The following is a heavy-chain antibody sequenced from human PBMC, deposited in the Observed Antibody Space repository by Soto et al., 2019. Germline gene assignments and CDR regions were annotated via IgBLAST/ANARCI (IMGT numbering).Heavy chain of an antibody. Sequence: QVQLVESGGGVVQPGTSLRVSCVGSGFTFRSYVIHWVRQAPGKGLEWVALTSYDGSDKYYADSVRGRFTISRDNSRNTVDLQMDRLRLEDTALYYCARWGTTGGLNVWCQGTLVSVSS. CDR1: GFTFRSYV. D-gene: IGHD3-16*01. V-gene: IGHV3-30*06. J-gene: IGHJ1*01. CDR2: TSYDGSDK. CDR3: ARWGTTGGLNV.